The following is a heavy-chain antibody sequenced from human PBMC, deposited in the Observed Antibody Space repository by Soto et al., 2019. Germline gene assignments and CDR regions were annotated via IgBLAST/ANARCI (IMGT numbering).Heavy chain of an antibody. J-gene: IGHJ6*03. V-gene: IGHV3-21*01. CDR1: GFTFSSYS. CDR2: ISSSSSYI. CDR3: AREDTAMVDYYYYMDV. Sequence: GGSLRLSCAASGFTFSSYSMNWVRQAPGKGLEWVSSISSSSSYIYYADSVKGRFTISRDNAKNSLYLQMNSLRAEDTAVYYCAREDTAMVDYYYYMDVWGKGTTVTVSS. D-gene: IGHD5-18*01.